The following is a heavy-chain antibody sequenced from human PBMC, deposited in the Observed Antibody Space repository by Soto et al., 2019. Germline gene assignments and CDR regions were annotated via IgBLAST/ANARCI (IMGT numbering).Heavy chain of an antibody. CDR2: VIPIFGTA. CDR3: ARGAIEAMVYATRTYYGMDV. V-gene: IGHV1-69*12. Sequence: QVQLVQSGAEVKKPGSSVKVSCKASGGTFSSYAISWVRQAPGQGLEWMGGVIPIFGTANYAQKFQGRVTITADESTSTDYMELSSLRSEDTAVYYCARGAIEAMVYATRTYYGMDVWGQGTTVTVSS. D-gene: IGHD2-8*01. J-gene: IGHJ6*02. CDR1: GGTFSSYA.